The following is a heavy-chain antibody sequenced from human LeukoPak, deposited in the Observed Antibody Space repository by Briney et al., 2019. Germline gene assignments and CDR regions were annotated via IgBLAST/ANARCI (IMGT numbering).Heavy chain of an antibody. CDR1: GGSISSYY. CDR3: ARRRWAGTFHGWFDP. D-gene: IGHD6-19*01. V-gene: IGHV4-59*08. CDR2: IDYSGST. J-gene: IGHJ5*02. Sequence: SETPSLTCTVSGGSISSYYWSWLRQPPGKGLEWIGYIDYSGSTNYNASLKSRATISVDTSKNQFSLKLSSVTAADTAVYYCARRRWAGTFHGWFDPWGQGTLVTVSS.